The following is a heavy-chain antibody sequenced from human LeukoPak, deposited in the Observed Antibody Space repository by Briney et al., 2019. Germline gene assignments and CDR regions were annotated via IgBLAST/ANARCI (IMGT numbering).Heavy chain of an antibody. CDR3: ARDQGHCSSTSCWSWFDP. CDR1: GFTFSSYA. Sequence: PGGSLRLSCAASGFTFSSYAMHWVRQAPGKGLEWVAVISYDGSNKYYADSVKGRFTISRDNSKNTLYLQMNSLRAEDTAVYYCARDQGHCSSTSCWSWFDPWGQGTLVTVSS. V-gene: IGHV3-30*04. D-gene: IGHD2-2*01. CDR2: ISYDGSNK. J-gene: IGHJ5*02.